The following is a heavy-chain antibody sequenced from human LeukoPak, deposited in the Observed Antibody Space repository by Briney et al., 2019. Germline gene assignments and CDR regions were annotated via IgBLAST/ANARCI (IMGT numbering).Heavy chain of an antibody. CDR2: TYYRSKWYN. CDR1: GDSVSSNSAA. D-gene: IGHD2-2*01. J-gene: IGHJ5*02. CDR3: ARYCSSASCRGQNRDWFDP. V-gene: IGHV6-1*01. Sequence: SQTLSLTCAISGDSVSSNSAAWNWIRQSPSRGLEWLGRTYYRSKWYNDYAVSVKSRITINPDTSKNQFSLKLSFVTAADMAVYYCARYCSSASCRGQNRDWFDPWGQGTLVTVSS.